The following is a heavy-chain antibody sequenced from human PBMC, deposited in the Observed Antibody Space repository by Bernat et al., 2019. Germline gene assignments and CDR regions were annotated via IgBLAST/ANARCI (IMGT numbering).Heavy chain of an antibody. Sequence: EVQLVESGEGLVQPGGSLRLSCAASGFTLSDYSMHWVRQAPGKGLEYVSAISGGGGSTYYAESVKGRFTISRDISKNTLYLEMGSLSAEDMAVYYCARIGTNGYYDYWGQGALVTVSS. V-gene: IGHV3-64*02. CDR2: ISGGGGST. CDR1: GFTLSDYS. CDR3: ARIGTNGYYDY. J-gene: IGHJ4*01. D-gene: IGHD2-8*01.